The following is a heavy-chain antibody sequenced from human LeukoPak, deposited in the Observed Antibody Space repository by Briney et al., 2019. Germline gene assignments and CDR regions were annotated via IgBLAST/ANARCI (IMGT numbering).Heavy chain of an antibody. CDR3: ARGCSGGSCYFDLDY. D-gene: IGHD2-15*01. J-gene: IGHJ4*02. Sequence: ASAKVSCKASGYTFTGYYMHWVRQAPGQGLEWMGWINPNSGGTNYAQKFQGRVTMTRDTSISTAYMELSRLRSDDTAVYYCARGCSGGSCYFDLDYWGQGTLVTVSS. V-gene: IGHV1-2*02. CDR1: GYTFTGYY. CDR2: INPNSGGT.